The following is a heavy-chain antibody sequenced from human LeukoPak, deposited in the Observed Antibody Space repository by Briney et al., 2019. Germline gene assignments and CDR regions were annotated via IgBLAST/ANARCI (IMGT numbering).Heavy chain of an antibody. CDR2: IKSKTDGATT. CDR1: GFTFSSYA. CDR3: TTGLYDYDSGSYSFP. J-gene: IGHJ5*02. D-gene: IGHD3-10*01. Sequence: PGGSLRLSCAASGFTFSSYAMSWVRQAPGRGLEWVGRIKSKTDGATTEYAAPVKGRFTISRDDSKNMLYLQMNSLKTEDTAVYYCTTGLYDYDSGSYSFPWGQGTQVTVSS. V-gene: IGHV3-15*01.